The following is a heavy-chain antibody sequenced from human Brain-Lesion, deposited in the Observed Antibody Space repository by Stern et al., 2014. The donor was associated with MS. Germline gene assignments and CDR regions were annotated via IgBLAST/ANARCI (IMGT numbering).Heavy chain of an antibody. V-gene: IGHV5-51*03. CDR3: ARSPATPSGYDRFDY. CDR2: IFPRDSNT. D-gene: IGHD5-12*01. J-gene: IGHJ4*02. CDR1: GYLFDDYW. Sequence: DQLVQSGAEVKKPGESLKISCEASGYLFDDYWIGWVRQMSGRGLELVAIIFPRDSNTRYSPSVQGPVTISADKSISTASLQWSSRKAPDPAMYYCARSPATPSGYDRFDYWGQGALVTVSS.